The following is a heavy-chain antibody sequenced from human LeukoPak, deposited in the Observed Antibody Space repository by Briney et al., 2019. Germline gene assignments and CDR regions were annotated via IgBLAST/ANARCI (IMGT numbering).Heavy chain of an antibody. V-gene: IGHV4-59*01. J-gene: IGHJ4*02. CDR2: YSGMT. CDR1: GASISNFH. CDR3: ARAPDVGMGRNGFDY. D-gene: IGHD1-14*01. Sequence: PSETLSLTCTVSGASISNFHWNWIRQSPGKGLEWIGYYSGMTNSNPSLKSRVTISVDTSKNQLSLKLTSVTAADMAVYYCARAPDVGMGRNGFDYWGQGILVTVSS.